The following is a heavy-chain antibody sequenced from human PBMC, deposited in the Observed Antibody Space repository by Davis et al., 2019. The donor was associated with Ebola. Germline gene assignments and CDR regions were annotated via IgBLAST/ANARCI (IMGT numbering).Heavy chain of an antibody. CDR1: GFPFSEYA. J-gene: IGHJ4*02. CDR3: AKDIQGGSSYLDY. CDR2: LRSTGLT. V-gene: IGHV3-23*01. D-gene: IGHD3-16*01. Sequence: GGSLRLSCATSGFPFSEYAMTWVRHAPGTGLEWISYLRSTGLTNYADAVKGRFTISRDTSKNTLYLQMNSLRAEDTAIYYCAKDIQGGSSYLDYWGKGTLVTVSS.